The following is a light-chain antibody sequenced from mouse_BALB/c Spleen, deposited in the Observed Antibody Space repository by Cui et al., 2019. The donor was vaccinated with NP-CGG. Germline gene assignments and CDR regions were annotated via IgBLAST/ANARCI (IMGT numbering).Light chain of an antibody. Sequence: QAVVTQESALTTSPGETVTLTCRSNTGAVTTSNYANWVQEKPDHLFTGLIGGTNNRVPGVPVRFSGYLIGDKAALTITGAQTEDEAIYFCALWYSNHWVFGGGTKLTVL. CDR1: TGAVTTSNY. CDR3: ALWYSNHWV. J-gene: IGLJ1*01. V-gene: IGLV1*01. CDR2: GTN.